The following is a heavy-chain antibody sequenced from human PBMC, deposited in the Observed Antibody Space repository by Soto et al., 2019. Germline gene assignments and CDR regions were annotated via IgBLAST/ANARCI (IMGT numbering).Heavy chain of an antibody. CDR2: VGGSDTDK. V-gene: IGHV3-11*05. CDR3: AKDATAVNGVWDPFDM. CDR1: GFSFSDYY. D-gene: IGHD2-8*01. J-gene: IGHJ3*02. Sequence: PGGSLRLSCAASGFSFSDYYMSWIRQAPGKGLEWVSGVGGSDTDKHYADSVRGRFTVSRDNSKNTLYLQMNSLGADDTAVYYCAKDATAVNGVWDPFDMWGQGTEVTVSS.